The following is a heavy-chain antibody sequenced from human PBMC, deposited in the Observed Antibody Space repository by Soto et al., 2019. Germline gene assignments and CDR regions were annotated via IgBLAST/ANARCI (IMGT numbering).Heavy chain of an antibody. Sequence: QVHLVESGGGVVQAGRSLRLSCATSGFTFSNYGMHLVRQGPGKGLEWVAVIWYDGSEKYYADSVKGRFTISRDNSKNTMYLQMNSLRGEDTAVYYCARPPESGFSPPYYYYGMDVWGQGTTVTVSS. CDR3: ARPPESGFSPPYYYYGMDV. CDR2: IWYDGSEK. J-gene: IGHJ6*02. CDR1: GFTFSNYG. D-gene: IGHD3-10*01. V-gene: IGHV3-33*01.